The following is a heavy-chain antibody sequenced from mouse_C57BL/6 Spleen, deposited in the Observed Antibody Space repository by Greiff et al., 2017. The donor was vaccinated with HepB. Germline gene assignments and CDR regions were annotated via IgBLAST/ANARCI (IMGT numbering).Heavy chain of an antibody. V-gene: IGHV1-69*01. D-gene: IGHD3-2*02. CDR3: ARRPSGYGAMDY. CDR2: IDPSDSYT. Sequence: VQLQQSGAELVMPGASVKLSCKASGYTFTSYWMHWVKQRPGQGLEWIGEIDPSDSYTNYNQKFKGKSTLTVDKSSSTAYMQLSSLTSEDSAVYYCARRPSGYGAMDYWGQGTSVTVSS. CDR1: GYTFTSYW. J-gene: IGHJ4*01.